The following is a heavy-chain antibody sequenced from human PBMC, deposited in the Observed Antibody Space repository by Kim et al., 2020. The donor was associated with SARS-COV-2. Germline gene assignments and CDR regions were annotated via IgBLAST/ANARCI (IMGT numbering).Heavy chain of an antibody. D-gene: IGHD3-10*01. J-gene: IGHJ4*02. V-gene: IGHV1-46*01. CDR2: INPSGGST. Sequence: ASVKVSCKASGYTFTSYYMHWVRQAPGQGLEWMGIINPSGGSTSYAQKFQGRVTMTRDTSTSTVYMELSSLRSEDTAVYYCARNQWFVELLSVPLDYWGQGTLVTVSS. CDR1: GYTFTSYY. CDR3: ARNQWFVELLSVPLDY.